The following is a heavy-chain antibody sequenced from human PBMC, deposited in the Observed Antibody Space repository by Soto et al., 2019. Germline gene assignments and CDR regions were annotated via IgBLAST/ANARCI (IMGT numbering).Heavy chain of an antibody. CDR2: INHSGST. D-gene: IGHD1-7*01. J-gene: IGHJ4*02. CDR3: ARGRITGTTGVVVYYFDY. V-gene: IGHV4-34*01. Sequence: SETLSLTCAVYGGSFSGYYWSWIRQPPGKGLEWIGEINHSGSTNYNPSLKSRVTISVDTSKNQFSLKLSSVTAADTAVYYCARGRITGTTGVVVYYFDYWGQGTLVTVSS. CDR1: GGSFSGYY.